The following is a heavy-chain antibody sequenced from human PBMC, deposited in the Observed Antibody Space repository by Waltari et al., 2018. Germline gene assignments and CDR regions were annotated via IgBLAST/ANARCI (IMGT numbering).Heavy chain of an antibody. CDR2: INTNSGIP. D-gene: IGHD1-26*01. CDR3: ARGAYSWSYYGPLGGY. Sequence: QVQLVQSGSELKKPGASVKVSCKASGYTFTSYAMNWVRQAPGQGLEWMGWINTNSGIPTYDQCFTGRFVFSLDTSVSTAYLQISSLKAEDNAVYYCARGAYSWSYYGPLGGYWGQGTLVTVSS. V-gene: IGHV7-4-1*02. J-gene: IGHJ4*02. CDR1: GYTFTSYA.